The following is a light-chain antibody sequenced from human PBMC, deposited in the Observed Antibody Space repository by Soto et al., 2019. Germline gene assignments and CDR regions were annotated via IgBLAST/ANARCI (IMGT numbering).Light chain of an antibody. J-gene: IGKJ1*01. CDR1: QSISNW. CDR2: KAS. Sequence: DIQMSQSPSTLSASVGDRVTITCRASQSISNWLAWYQQKPGKAPKLLIYKASSLESGVPSRFSGSGSGTEFTLSISSLQPDHFATYYCQQYDSYPRTFGQGTKVEI. CDR3: QQYDSYPRT. V-gene: IGKV1-5*03.